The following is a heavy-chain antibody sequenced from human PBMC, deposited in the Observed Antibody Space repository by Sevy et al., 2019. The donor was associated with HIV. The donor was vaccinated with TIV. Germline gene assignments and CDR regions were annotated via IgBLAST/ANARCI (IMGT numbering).Heavy chain of an antibody. J-gene: IGHJ6*02. CDR1: GGSFSGYY. V-gene: IGHV4-34*01. Sequence: SETLSLTCAVYGGSFSGYYWSWIRQPPGKGLEWIGEINHSGSTNYNPSLKSRVTISVDTSKNQFSLKLSSVTAADTAVYYCARSQITRITIFGVVIPNGLDVWGQGTTVTVSS. CDR2: INHSGST. CDR3: ARSQITRITIFGVVIPNGLDV. D-gene: IGHD3-3*01.